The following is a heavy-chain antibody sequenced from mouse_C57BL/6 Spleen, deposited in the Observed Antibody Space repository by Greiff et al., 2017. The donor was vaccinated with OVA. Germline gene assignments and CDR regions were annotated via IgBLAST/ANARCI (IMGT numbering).Heavy chain of an antibody. V-gene: IGHV1-76*01. CDR3: ARSPNWDAMDY. J-gene: IGHJ4*01. CDR2: IYPGSGNT. Sequence: QVQLQQSGAELVRPGASVKLSCKASGYTFTDYYINWVKQRPGQGLEWIARIYPGSGNTYYNEKFKGKATLTAEKSSSTAYMQLSSLTSEDSAVYFCARSPNWDAMDYWGQGTSVTVSS. CDR1: GYTFTDYY. D-gene: IGHD4-1*01.